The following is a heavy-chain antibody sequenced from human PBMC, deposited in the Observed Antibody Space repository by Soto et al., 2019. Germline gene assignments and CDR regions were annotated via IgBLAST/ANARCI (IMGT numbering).Heavy chain of an antibody. J-gene: IGHJ3*01. CDR1: GFTFYTYA. CDR2: FSGSGGGT. CDR3: AMREHLAFDV. V-gene: IGHV3-23*01. D-gene: IGHD1-26*01. Sequence: EVQLLESGGGLVQPGGSLRLSCAASGFTFYTYAMIWVRQAPGRGLEWVSTFSGSGGGTYYADSVKGRFTISRDDSKNTLYLQLDSLRAEDTAVYYGAMREHLAFDVWGQGTMVIVSS.